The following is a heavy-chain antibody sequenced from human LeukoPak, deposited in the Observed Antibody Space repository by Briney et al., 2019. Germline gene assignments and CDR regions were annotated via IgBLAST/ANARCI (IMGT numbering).Heavy chain of an antibody. CDR1: GGSISSSSYY. J-gene: IGHJ5*02. D-gene: IGHD5-18*01. Sequence: SETLSLTCTVSGGSISSSSYYWGWIRQPPGKGLEWIGSIYYSGSTYYNPSLKSRVTISVDTSKNQFSLKLSSVTAADTAVNYCARGALVNGFDPWGQGTLVTVSS. V-gene: IGHV4-39*01. CDR2: IYYSGST. CDR3: ARGALVNGFDP.